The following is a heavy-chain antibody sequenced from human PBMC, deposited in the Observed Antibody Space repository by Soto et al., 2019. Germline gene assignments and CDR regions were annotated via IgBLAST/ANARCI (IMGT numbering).Heavy chain of an antibody. V-gene: IGHV1-69*13. CDR2: IIPIFGTA. CDR1: GGTFSSYA. CDR3: ARKSPGDYRRYYYYYGMDV. D-gene: IGHD4-17*01. J-gene: IGHJ6*02. Sequence: SVKVSCKASGGTFSSYAINWVRQAPGQGLEWMGGIIPIFGTANYAQKFQGRVTITADESTSTAYMELSSLRSEDTAAYYCARKSPGDYRRYYYYYGMDVWGQGTTVTVSS.